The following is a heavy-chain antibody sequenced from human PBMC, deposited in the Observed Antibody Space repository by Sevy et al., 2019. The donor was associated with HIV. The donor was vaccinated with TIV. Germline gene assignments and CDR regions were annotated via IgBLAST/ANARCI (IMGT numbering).Heavy chain of an antibody. CDR3: AKGFPTRSRYYYYGMDV. Sequence: GGSLRLSCAASGFTFDDYTMHWVRQAPGKGLEWVSLISWDGGGTYYADSVKGRFTISRDNSKNSLYLQMNSLRTEDTALYYCAKGFPTRSRYYYYGMDVWGQGTTVTVSS. D-gene: IGHD1-1*01. V-gene: IGHV3-43*01. CDR2: ISWDGGGT. CDR1: GFTFDDYT. J-gene: IGHJ6*02.